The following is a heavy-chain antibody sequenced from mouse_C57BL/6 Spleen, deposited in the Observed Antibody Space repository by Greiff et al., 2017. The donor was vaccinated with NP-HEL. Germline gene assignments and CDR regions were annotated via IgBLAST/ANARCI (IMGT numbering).Heavy chain of an antibody. V-gene: IGHV1-59*01. Sequence: VQLQESGAELVRPGTSVKLSCKASGYTFTSYWMHWVKQRPGQGLEWIGVIDPSDSYTNYNQKFKGKATLTVDTSSSTAYMQLSSLTSEDSAVYYCAREGYYYGFWGQGTTLTVSS. J-gene: IGHJ2*01. D-gene: IGHD1-1*01. CDR2: IDPSDSYT. CDR1: GYTFTSYW. CDR3: AREGYYYGF.